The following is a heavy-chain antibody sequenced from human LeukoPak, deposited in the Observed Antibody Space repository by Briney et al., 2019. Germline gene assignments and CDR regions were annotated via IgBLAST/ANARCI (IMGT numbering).Heavy chain of an antibody. CDR1: GFTFSSYG. CDR3: ARDLFRWSDYYYDSSGYYY. J-gene: IGHJ4*02. Sequence: GGSLRLSCAASGFTFSSYGMHWVRQAPGKGLEWVAVIWYDGSNKYYADSVKGRFTISRDNSKNTLYLQMNSLRAEDTAVYYCARDLFRWSDYYYDSSGYYYWGQGTLVTVSS. V-gene: IGHV3-33*01. CDR2: IWYDGSNK. D-gene: IGHD3-22*01.